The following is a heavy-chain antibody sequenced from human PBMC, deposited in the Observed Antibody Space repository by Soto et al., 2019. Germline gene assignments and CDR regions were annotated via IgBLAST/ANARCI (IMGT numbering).Heavy chain of an antibody. D-gene: IGHD6-6*01. V-gene: IGHV3-30*18. CDR1: GFTFSIYG. CDR2: ISYDGSNK. J-gene: IGHJ4*02. CDR3: AKGGYSSSTHFDY. Sequence: GGSLRLSCAASGFTFSIYGMHWVRHAPGKGLEWVAVISYDGSNKYYADSVKGRFTISRDNSKNTLYLQMNSLRAEDTAVYYCAKGGYSSSTHFDYWGQGTLVTVSS.